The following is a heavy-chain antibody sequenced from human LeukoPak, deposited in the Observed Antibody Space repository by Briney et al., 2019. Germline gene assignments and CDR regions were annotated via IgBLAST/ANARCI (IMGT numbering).Heavy chain of an antibody. CDR1: GFTFSSYG. D-gene: IGHD3-3*01. CDR3: AKEYSFTYYDFWSGYHSDY. V-gene: IGHV3-30*02. Sequence: GGSLRLSCAASGFTFSSYGMHWVRQAPGKGLEWVAFIRYDGSNKYYADSVKGRFTISRDNSKNTLYLQMNSLRAEDTAVYYCAKEYSFTYYDFWSGYHSDYWGQGTLVTVSS. J-gene: IGHJ4*02. CDR2: IRYDGSNK.